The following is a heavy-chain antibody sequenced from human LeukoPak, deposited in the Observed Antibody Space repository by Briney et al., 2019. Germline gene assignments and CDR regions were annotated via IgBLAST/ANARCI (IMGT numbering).Heavy chain of an antibody. CDR3: AKGNWNYVGWFDP. D-gene: IGHD1-7*01. V-gene: IGHV3-30*02. J-gene: IGHJ5*02. CDR2: IRFDGSEK. Sequence: GGSLRLSCAASGFTFSSSGMHWVRQAPGKGLEWVTFIRFDGSEKTYADSVKGRFTISRDISQNTLYLQMNSLRAEDTAVYYCAKGNWNYVGWFDPWGQGTLVTVSS. CDR1: GFTFSSSG.